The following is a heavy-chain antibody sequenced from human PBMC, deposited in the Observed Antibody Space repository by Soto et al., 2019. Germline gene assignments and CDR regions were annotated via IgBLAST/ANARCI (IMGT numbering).Heavy chain of an antibody. J-gene: IGHJ6*02. D-gene: IGHD3-16*01. Sequence: QVQLVQSGDEVKKPGASVKVSCKASGYIFVNYGIAWVRQAPGQGLEWMGWISPYTGNTHSATKVQGRLTMXTXTXSSTAYMDLGRLTSDDTAVYYCVMVDNYVTPTPQDVWGQGTTVTVSS. CDR1: GYIFVNYG. V-gene: IGHV1-18*01. CDR3: VMVDNYVTPTPQDV. CDR2: ISPYTGNT.